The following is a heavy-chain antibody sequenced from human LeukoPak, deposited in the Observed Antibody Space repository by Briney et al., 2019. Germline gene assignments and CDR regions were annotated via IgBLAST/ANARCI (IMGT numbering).Heavy chain of an antibody. CDR1: GYTFTGYN. CDR3: ARGPTIPSWVGATGGYDY. V-gene: IGHV1-2*02. D-gene: IGHD1-26*01. J-gene: IGHJ4*02. CDR2: INPNSGGT. Sequence: ASVKVSCKASGYTFTGYNMHWVRQAPGQGLEWMGWINPNSGGTNYAQKFQGRVTMTRDTSISTAYMELSRLRSDDTAVYYCARGPTIPSWVGATGGYDYWGQGTLVTVSS.